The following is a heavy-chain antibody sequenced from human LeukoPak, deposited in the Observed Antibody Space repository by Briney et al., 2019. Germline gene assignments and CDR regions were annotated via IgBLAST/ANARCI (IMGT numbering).Heavy chain of an antibody. V-gene: IGHV4-39*01. J-gene: IGHJ4*02. Sequence: SETLSLTCTVSGGSISSSSYYWGWIRQPPGKGLEWIGSIYYSGSTYYNPSLKSRVTISVDTSKNQFSLKLSSVTAADTAVYYCARRERYSYGYGYWGQGTLVTVSS. CDR1: GGSISSSSYY. CDR2: IYYSGST. CDR3: ARRERYSYGYGY. D-gene: IGHD5-18*01.